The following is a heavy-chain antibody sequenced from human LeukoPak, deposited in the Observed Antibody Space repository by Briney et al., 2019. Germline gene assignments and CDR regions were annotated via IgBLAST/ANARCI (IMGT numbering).Heavy chain of an antibody. CDR1: GGSISSHY. V-gene: IGHV4-59*08. Sequence: SETLSLTCTVSGGSISSHYWSWIRQPPGKGLEWIGYIYYSGSTSYNPSLNSRVTISLDTSKNQFSLNLSSVTAADTAVYYCARRESSGFFDYWGQGTLVTVSS. CDR2: IYYSGST. CDR3: ARRESSGFFDY. J-gene: IGHJ4*02. D-gene: IGHD6-19*01.